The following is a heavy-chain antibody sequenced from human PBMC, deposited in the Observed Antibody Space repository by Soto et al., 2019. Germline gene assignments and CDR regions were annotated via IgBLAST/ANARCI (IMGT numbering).Heavy chain of an antibody. CDR2: INPSGGST. CDR3: ARDQGITTFGVYSMYYYGMDV. Sequence: ASVQVSCKASGYTFTSYYMHWVRQAPGQGLEWMGIINPSGGSTSYAQKFQGRVTMTRDTSTSTVYMELSSLRSDDTAAYYCARDQGITTFGVYSMYYYGMDVWGQGTTVTVSS. J-gene: IGHJ6*02. D-gene: IGHD3-3*01. V-gene: IGHV1-46*01. CDR1: GYTFTSYY.